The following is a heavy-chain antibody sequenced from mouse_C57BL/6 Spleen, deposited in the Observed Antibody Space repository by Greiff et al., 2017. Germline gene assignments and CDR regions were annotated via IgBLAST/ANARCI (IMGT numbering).Heavy chain of an antibody. CDR1: GYTFTSYW. V-gene: IGHV1-69*01. D-gene: IGHD3-3*01. Sequence: VQLQQPGAELVMPGASVKLSCKASGYTFTSYWMHWVKQRPGQGLEWIGEIDPSDSYTNYNQTFKGKSTLTVDKSSSTAYMQLSSLTSEDAAVYDCARGAPGTEYFDDWGQGTTLTVSS. CDR3: ARGAPGTEYFDD. CDR2: IDPSDSYT. J-gene: IGHJ2*01.